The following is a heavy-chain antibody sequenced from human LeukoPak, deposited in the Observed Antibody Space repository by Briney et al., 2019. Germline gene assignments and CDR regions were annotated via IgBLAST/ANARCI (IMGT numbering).Heavy chain of an antibody. CDR2: IWYDGSNK. CDR3: ARDWGKGDY. J-gene: IGHJ4*02. Sequence: GRSLRLSCAASGFTFSSYGMHWVRQAPGKGLEWVSLIWYDGSNKYYADSVKCRFTISRDNSKNTLYLQMNSLRAEDTAVYYCARDWGKGDYWGQGTLVTVSS. D-gene: IGHD3-16*01. V-gene: IGHV3-33*01. CDR1: GFTFSSYG.